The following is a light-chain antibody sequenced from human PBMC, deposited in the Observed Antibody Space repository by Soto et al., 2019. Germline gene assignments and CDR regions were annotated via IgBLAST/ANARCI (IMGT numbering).Light chain of an antibody. Sequence: EIVMTQSPATLSVSPGGRATVSCRASQSISDTLAWYQQKPGQAPRLLIHGASTRATGFPARFSGSGSGTDFTLTISSLQPEDFATYYCQQLNSYPLTFGGGTKVDI. CDR2: GAS. V-gene: IGKV3-15*01. J-gene: IGKJ4*01. CDR1: QSISDT. CDR3: QQLNSYPLT.